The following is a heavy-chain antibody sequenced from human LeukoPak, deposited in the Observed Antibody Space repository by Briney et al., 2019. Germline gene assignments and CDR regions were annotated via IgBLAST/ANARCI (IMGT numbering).Heavy chain of an antibody. CDR3: ARGERVVAAAPYFRSSRYYYGMDV. CDR1: GGTFSSYA. V-gene: IGHV1-69*13. CDR2: IIPIFGTA. Sequence: GASVKVSCKASGGTFSSYAISWVRQAPGQGLEWMGGIIPIFGTANYAQKFQGRVTITADESTSTAYMELSSLRSEDTAVYYCARGERVVAAAPYFRSSRYYYGMDVWGQGTTVTVSS. J-gene: IGHJ6*02. D-gene: IGHD2-15*01.